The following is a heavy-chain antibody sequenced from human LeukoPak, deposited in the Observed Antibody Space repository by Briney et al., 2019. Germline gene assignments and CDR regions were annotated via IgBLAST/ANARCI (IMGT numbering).Heavy chain of an antibody. CDR3: ARDIDVQDYLDS. J-gene: IGHJ4*02. Sequence: ASVKVSCKASGYSFTGHYLHWVRQAPGQGLEWMGWINPNSGGRKYAQKFQGRVTMTKDISISTAFMELSSLTSDDTAVYYCARDIDVQDYLDSWGQGTLVTVSS. CDR1: GYSFTGHY. V-gene: IGHV1-2*02. D-gene: IGHD2-15*01. CDR2: INPNSGGR.